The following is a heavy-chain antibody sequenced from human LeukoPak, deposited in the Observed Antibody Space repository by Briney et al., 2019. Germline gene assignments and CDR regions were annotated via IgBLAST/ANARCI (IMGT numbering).Heavy chain of an antibody. CDR1: GFTFSSYG. Sequence: GGSLRLSCAASGFTFSSYGMHWVRQAPGKGLEWVAVIWYDGSNKYYADSVKGRFTISRDNAKTSLYLQMNSLRGEDTAVYYCVRNWGYFDYWGQGTLVTVSS. CDR2: IWYDGSNK. D-gene: IGHD7-27*01. J-gene: IGHJ4*02. CDR3: VRNWGYFDY. V-gene: IGHV3-33*01.